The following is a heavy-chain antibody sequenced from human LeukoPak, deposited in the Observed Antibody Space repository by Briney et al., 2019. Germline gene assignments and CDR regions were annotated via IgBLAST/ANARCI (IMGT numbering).Heavy chain of an antibody. Sequence: ASVKVSCKASGGTFSSYAISWVRQAPGQGLEWMGGIIPIFGTANYAQKFQGRVTITADESTSTAYTELSSLRSEDTAVYYCARSLTAMVTPGDYYYYMDVWGKGTTVTVSS. CDR2: IIPIFGTA. V-gene: IGHV1-69*01. CDR1: GGTFSSYA. CDR3: ARSLTAMVTPGDYYYYMDV. J-gene: IGHJ6*03. D-gene: IGHD5-18*01.